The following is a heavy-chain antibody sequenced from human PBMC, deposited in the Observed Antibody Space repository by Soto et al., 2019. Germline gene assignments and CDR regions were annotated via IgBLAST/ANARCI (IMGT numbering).Heavy chain of an antibody. CDR3: ARAGT. CDR1: GGTFRSYA. V-gene: IGHV1-69*01. CDR2: ITPISGTT. Sequence: QVQLVQSGAEVKKPGSSMKVSCKVSGGTFRSYAINWVRQAPGQGLEWMGGITPISGTTNYAQKFQGRVTITADESTSTAYMGLSSLRYDDTAVYYCARAGTWGQGSPVTVSS. J-gene: IGHJ5*02.